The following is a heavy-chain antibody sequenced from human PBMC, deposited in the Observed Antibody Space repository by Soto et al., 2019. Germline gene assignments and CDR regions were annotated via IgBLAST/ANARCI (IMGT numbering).Heavy chain of an antibody. D-gene: IGHD3-16*01. Sequence: QEQVVESGGGVVQPGRSLRLSCVASGFIVSGYSIHWFRQAPGKGLEWVSLISYDGTKKDYADSVKGRFTISSDTSQNQLQPQVNSLRPADTAVYYWASCWGTGDGSDLGDDWFDPWGQGTLVIVSS. J-gene: IGHJ5*02. CDR2: ISYDGTKK. CDR3: ASCWGTGDGSDLGDDWFDP. CDR1: GFIVSGYS. V-gene: IGHV3-30-3*01.